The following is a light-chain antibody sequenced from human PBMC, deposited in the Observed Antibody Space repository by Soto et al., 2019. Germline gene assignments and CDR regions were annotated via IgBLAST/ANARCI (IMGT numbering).Light chain of an antibody. J-gene: IGLJ1*01. CDR3: ATWNDGVFV. CDR1: TSNIGRST. CDR2: GNT. V-gene: IGLV1-44*01. Sequence: QSVLTQPPSASGTPGQRVTISCSGNTSNIGRSTVTWYQQFPGAAPKLLIYGNTQRPLGVPVRFSGSKSDTSASLAISGLQSEDEDDYYCATWNDGVFVFGIGTKVT.